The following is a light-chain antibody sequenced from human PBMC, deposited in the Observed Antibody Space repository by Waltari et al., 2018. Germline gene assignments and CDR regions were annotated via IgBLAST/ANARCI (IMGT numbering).Light chain of an antibody. Sequence: LVLTQSPSASASLGASVKFTCTLSSGHSRSAIAWHQQQPEKGPRYLMKVNSDGSHIKGDGIPDRFSGSSYGAERYLTISSLQSEDEADYYCQTWGPGIRVFGGGTKLTVL. CDR3: QTWGPGIRV. V-gene: IGLV4-69*01. CDR2: VNSDGSH. CDR1: SGHSRSA. J-gene: IGLJ3*02.